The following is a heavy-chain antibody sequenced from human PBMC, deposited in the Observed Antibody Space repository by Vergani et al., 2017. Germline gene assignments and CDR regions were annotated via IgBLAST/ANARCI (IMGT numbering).Heavy chain of an antibody. CDR2: IYYSGST. CDR3: ARAQGRYSSGWYY. J-gene: IGHJ4*02. V-gene: IGHV4-61*05. Sequence: QLQLQESGPGLVKPSETLSLTCTVSGGSISSSSYYWGWIRQPPGKGLEWIGYIYYSGSTNYNPSLKSRVTISVDTSKNQFSLKLSSVTAADTAVYYCARAQGRYSSGWYYWGQGTLVTVSS. CDR1: GGSISSSSYY. D-gene: IGHD6-19*01.